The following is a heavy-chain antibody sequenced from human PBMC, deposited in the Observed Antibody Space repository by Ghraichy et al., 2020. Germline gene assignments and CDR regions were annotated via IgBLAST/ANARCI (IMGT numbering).Heavy chain of an antibody. J-gene: IGHJ4*02. CDR2: ISSSTI. CDR3: ARDFAPCDY. CDR1: GFIFSDYS. Sequence: LSLTCVASGFIFSDYSMNWVRQSPGKGLEWVAYISSSTIYYADSVKGRFTISRDNAKNSLYLQMSSLRVEDTAVYYCARDFAPCDYWGQGTLVTVSS. V-gene: IGHV3-69-1*01.